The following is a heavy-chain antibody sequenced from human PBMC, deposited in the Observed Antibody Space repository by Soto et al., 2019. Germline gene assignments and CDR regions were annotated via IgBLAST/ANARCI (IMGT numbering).Heavy chain of an antibody. CDR2: IDPYDTGI. CDR3: TSDTFCARDS. V-gene: IGHV3-74*01. Sequence: EVRLVESGGGLVQPGGSLRLSCAASGFAFSSEWMHWVRQAPGKGLVWVSRIDPYDTGITYADSVKGRFTISRDNAKNTLYLQMNSLRAEDTAVYYCTSDTFCARDSWGQGTLVTVSS. J-gene: IGHJ4*02. CDR1: GFAFSSEW. D-gene: IGHD2-15*01.